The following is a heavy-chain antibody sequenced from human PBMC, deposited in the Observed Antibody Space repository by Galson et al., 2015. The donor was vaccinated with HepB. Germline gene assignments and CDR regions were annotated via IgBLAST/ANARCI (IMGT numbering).Heavy chain of an antibody. CDR2: ISYDGSNK. J-gene: IGHJ3*02. D-gene: IGHD2-2*01. V-gene: IGHV3-30*03. Sequence: SLRLSCAASGFTFSNAWMSWVRQAPGKGLEWVAVISYDGSNKYYADSVKGRFTISRDNSKNTLYLQMNSLRAEDTAVYYCAREVPAANRRDNWGAFDIWGQGTMVTVSS. CDR3: AREVPAANRRDNWGAFDI. CDR1: GFTFSNAW.